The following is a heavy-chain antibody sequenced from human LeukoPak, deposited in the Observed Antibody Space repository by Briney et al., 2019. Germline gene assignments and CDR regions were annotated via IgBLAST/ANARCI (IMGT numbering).Heavy chain of an antibody. D-gene: IGHD3-10*02. Sequence: GGSLRLSCAASGFLFSNFWMGWVRQAPGKGLEWVSYISSSGSTIYYADSVKGRFTISRDNAKNSLYLQMNSLRAEDTAVYYCAELGITMIGGVWGKGTTVTISS. CDR3: AELGITMIGGV. J-gene: IGHJ6*04. CDR2: ISSSGSTI. CDR1: GFLFSNFW. V-gene: IGHV3-48*04.